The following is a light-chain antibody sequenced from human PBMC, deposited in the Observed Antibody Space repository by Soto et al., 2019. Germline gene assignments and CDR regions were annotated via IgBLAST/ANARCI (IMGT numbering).Light chain of an antibody. V-gene: IGLV6-57*04. J-gene: IGLJ3*02. CDR2: EDN. CDR1: SGSIASNY. Sequence: NFMLTQPHSVSGSPGKTVTISCTRISGSIASNYVQWYRQRPGRAPTTVIYEDNQRPSGVPERFSGSIDSSSNSASLSISGLQTEDEADYYCQSYDNNDHLMFGGGTKLTVL. CDR3: QSYDNNDHLM.